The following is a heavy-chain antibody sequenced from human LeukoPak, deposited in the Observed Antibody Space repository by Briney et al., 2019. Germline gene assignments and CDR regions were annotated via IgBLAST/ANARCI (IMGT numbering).Heavy chain of an antibody. CDR3: ARGVNYHGSGSYLRDWFDP. CDR2: IRYDGSNK. Sequence: PGGSLRLSCAASGFTFSRYGMHWVRQAPGKGLGWVAFIRYDGSNKYYADSVKGRFTISRDNAKNSLFLQVNSLRAEDTAVYYCARGVNYHGSGSYLRDWFDPWGQGTLVTVSS. J-gene: IGHJ5*02. D-gene: IGHD3-10*01. V-gene: IGHV3-30*02. CDR1: GFTFSRYG.